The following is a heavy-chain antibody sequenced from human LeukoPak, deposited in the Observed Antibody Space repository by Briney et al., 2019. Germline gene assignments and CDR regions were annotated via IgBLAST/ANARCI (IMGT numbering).Heavy chain of an antibody. D-gene: IGHD3-3*02. Sequence: GGSLRLSCAASGFLFGTFGMHWFRQAPGKGLEWVALIWYDGSNKYYADSVKGRFTISRDTSNNTLYLQMNSLRAEDTAVCYCARGRSISAHCDYWGQGTLVTVSS. V-gene: IGHV3-33*01. J-gene: IGHJ4*02. CDR1: GFLFGTFG. CDR2: IWYDGSNK. CDR3: ARGRSISAHCDY.